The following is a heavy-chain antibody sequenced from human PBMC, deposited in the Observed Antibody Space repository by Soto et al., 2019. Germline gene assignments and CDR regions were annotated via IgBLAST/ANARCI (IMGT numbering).Heavy chain of an antibody. J-gene: IGHJ6*02. Sequence: QVQLVQSGAAVKKPGSSVKVSCKASGGTFSSYAISWVRQAPGQGLEWMGGIIPIFGTANYAQKFQGRVTITADESTSXAXXELSSLRSEDTAVYYYARAPLVPAANIYYYYGMDVWGQGTTVTVSS. CDR3: ARAPLVPAANIYYYYGMDV. CDR2: IIPIFGTA. D-gene: IGHD2-2*01. V-gene: IGHV1-69*12. CDR1: GGTFSSYA.